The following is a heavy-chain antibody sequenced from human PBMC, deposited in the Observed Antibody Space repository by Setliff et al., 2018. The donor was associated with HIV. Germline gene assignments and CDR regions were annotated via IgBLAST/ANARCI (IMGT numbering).Heavy chain of an antibody. V-gene: IGHV4-31*03. J-gene: IGHJ4*02. D-gene: IGHD3-10*01. CDR3: AGMFFYGSGSKSDFDY. CDR2: IYSRGYT. Sequence: SETLSLTCTVSGGSIMSDGYYWNWIRQRPGKGLEWIGYIYSRGYTYYNPSLKSRVTTSIDTSQNQFSLRLSSVTVADTAVYYCAGMFFYGSGSKSDFDYWGQGTQGTVS. CDR1: GGSIMSDGYY.